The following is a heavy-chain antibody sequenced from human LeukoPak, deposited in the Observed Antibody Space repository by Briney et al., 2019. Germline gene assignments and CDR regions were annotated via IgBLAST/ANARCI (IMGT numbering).Heavy chain of an antibody. V-gene: IGHV4-59*01. Sequence: SETLSLTCTVSGGSISSYYWSWIRQPPGKGLEWIGYIYYSGSTNYNPSLKSRVTISVDTSKNQFSLKLSSVTAADTAVYYCASPGYCSGGSCYSGVDYWGQGTLVTASS. J-gene: IGHJ4*02. CDR2: IYYSGST. CDR3: ASPGYCSGGSCYSGVDY. CDR1: GGSISSYY. D-gene: IGHD2-15*01.